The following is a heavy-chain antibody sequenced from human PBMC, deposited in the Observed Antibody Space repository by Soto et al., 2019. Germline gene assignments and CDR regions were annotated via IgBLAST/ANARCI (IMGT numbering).Heavy chain of an antibody. Sequence: SETLSLTCAVSGGSISSSNWWSWVRQPPGKGLEWIGEIYHSGSTNYNPSLKSRVTISVDKSKNQFSLRLSSVTAADTAVYYCATAVRSLPGVVAATIGGGNWFDPWGQGTLVTVSS. J-gene: IGHJ5*02. CDR3: ATAVRSLPGVVAATIGGGNWFDP. CDR2: IYHSGST. D-gene: IGHD2-15*01. CDR1: GGSISSSNW. V-gene: IGHV4-4*02.